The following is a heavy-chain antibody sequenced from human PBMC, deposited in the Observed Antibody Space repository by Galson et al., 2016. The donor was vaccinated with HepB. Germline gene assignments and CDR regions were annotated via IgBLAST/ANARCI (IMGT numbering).Heavy chain of an antibody. CDR3: ARGNNFWSGYYVDY. J-gene: IGHJ4*02. CDR2: IYYSGST. D-gene: IGHD3-3*01. Sequence: LRLSCAASGFTFSWFGMHWVRQAPGKGLEWVGCIYYSGSTNYNTSLQSRVSISLDTSKNQFSLKLSSVTAADTAVYYCARGNNFWSGYYVDYWGQGTLVTVSS. V-gene: IGHV4-59*01. CDR1: GFTFSWFG.